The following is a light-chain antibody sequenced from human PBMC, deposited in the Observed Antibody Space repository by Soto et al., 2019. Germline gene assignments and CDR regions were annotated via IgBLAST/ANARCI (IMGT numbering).Light chain of an antibody. V-gene: IGKV3-20*01. J-gene: IGKJ1*01. CDR3: QQYDSNSWT. CDR2: DAS. CDR1: QTFRNNY. Sequence: EFVLKQSPGTLSLSPGERATLSCSASQTFRNNYLTWYQQKPGQAPRLLIYDASSRATGIPDRFSGGGSGTDFTLTISRLEPDDFATYYCQQYDSNSWTFGQGTKVDIK.